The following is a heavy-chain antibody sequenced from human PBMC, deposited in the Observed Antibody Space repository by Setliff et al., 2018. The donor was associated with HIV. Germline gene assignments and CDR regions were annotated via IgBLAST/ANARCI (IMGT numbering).Heavy chain of an antibody. CDR3: SRSRWLSTTSYYFDF. Sequence: PSETLSLTCSVSNFSIGRGYYWGWIRLPPGERPEWIWSMYYVGSTYYHPSFESRSSISIDTSENTLSLTLTSVTVADTAVYFCSRSRWLSTTSYYFDFWGRGNLVTVSS. CDR1: NFSIGRGYY. D-gene: IGHD1-26*01. V-gene: IGHV4-38-2*02. CDR2: MYYVGST. J-gene: IGHJ4*02.